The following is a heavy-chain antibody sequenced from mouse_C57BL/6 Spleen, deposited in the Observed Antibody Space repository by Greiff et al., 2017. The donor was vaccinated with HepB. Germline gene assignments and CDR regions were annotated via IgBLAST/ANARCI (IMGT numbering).Heavy chain of an antibody. J-gene: IGHJ3*01. D-gene: IGHD2-4*01. Sequence: EVHLVESGPGLAKPSQTLSLTCSVTGYSITSDYWNWIRKFPGNKLEYMGYISYSGSTYYNPSLKSRISITRDTSKNQYYLQLNSVTTEDTATYYCARGPYDYPAWFAYWGQGTLVTVSA. V-gene: IGHV3-8*01. CDR2: ISYSGST. CDR3: ARGPYDYPAWFAY. CDR1: GYSITSDY.